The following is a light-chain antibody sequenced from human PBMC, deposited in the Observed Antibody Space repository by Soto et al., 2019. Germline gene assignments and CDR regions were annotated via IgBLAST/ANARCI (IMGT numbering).Light chain of an antibody. CDR2: EVT. CDR1: SSDVDSYNR. CDR3: SLYTSSSTIL. Sequence: QSALTQPPSVSGSPGQSVTISCTGTSSDVDSYNRVSWYQQPPGTAPKLMIYEVTKRPSGVPDRFSGSKSGNTASLTISGLQAEDEADYYCSLYTSSSTILIGGGTKVTVL. V-gene: IGLV2-18*01. J-gene: IGLJ2*01.